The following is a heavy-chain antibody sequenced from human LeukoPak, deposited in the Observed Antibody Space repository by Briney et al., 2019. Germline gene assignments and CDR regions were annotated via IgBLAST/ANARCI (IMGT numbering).Heavy chain of an antibody. D-gene: IGHD6-19*01. CDR2: IIPILGIA. J-gene: IGHJ4*02. CDR1: GGTFSSYA. V-gene: IGHV1-69*04. Sequence: GSSVKVSCKASGGTFSSYAISWVRQAPGQGLEWVGRIIPILGIANYAQKFQGRVTITADKSTSTAYMELSSLRSEDTAVYYCARGDIAVAGTHFDYWGQGTLVTVSS. CDR3: ARGDIAVAGTHFDY.